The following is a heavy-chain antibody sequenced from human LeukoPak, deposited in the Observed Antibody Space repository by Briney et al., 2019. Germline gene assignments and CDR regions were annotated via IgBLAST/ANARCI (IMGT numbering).Heavy chain of an antibody. D-gene: IGHD6-13*01. J-gene: IGHJ6*02. CDR3: TSPLIAAAGTYYYYGMDV. CDR1: GFTFSGSA. Sequence: GGSLRLSCAASGFTFSGSAMHWVRQASGKGLEWVGRIRSKANSYATACSASVKGRFTISRDDSKNTAYLQMNSLKTQDTAVYYCTSPLIAAAGTYYYYGMDVWGQGTTVTVSS. CDR2: IRSKANSYAT. V-gene: IGHV3-73*01.